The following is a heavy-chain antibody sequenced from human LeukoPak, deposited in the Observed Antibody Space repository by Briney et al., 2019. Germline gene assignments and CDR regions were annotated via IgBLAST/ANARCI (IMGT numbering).Heavy chain of an antibody. CDR1: GFTFSSYW. V-gene: IGHV3-7*01. Sequence: GGSLSLSCAASGFTFSSYWMSWVRQAPGKGLEWVANIKQDGSEKYYVDSVKGRFTISRDNAKNSLYLQMNSLRAEDTAVYYCARDRVVVVAGYWYFDLWGRGTLVTVSS. CDR2: IKQDGSEK. J-gene: IGHJ2*01. D-gene: IGHD2-15*01. CDR3: ARDRVVVVAGYWYFDL.